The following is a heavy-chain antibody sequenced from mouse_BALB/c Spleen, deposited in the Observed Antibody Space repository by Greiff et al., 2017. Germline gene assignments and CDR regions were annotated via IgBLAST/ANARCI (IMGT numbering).Heavy chain of an antibody. Sequence: EVMLVESGGGLVQPGGSLRLSCATSGFTFSDFYMEWVRQPPGKRLEWIAASRNKANDYTTEYSASVKGRFIVSRDTSQSILYLQMNALRAEDTAIYYCARGDYYGSSYSYYAMDYWGQGTSVTVSS. V-gene: IGHV7-1*02. CDR2: SRNKANDYTT. D-gene: IGHD1-1*01. CDR1: GFTFSDFY. CDR3: ARGDYYGSSYSYYAMDY. J-gene: IGHJ4*01.